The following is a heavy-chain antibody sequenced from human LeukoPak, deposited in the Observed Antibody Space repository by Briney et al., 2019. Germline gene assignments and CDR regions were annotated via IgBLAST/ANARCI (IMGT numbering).Heavy chain of an antibody. Sequence: SETLSLTCTVSGGSINSYYWSWIRQPPGKGLEWIGYIYYPGRTNYSPSLKSRVTMSADTSTVSLRLSSVTAADTAVYYCAREASYYYDSSAYRSPYYFDYWGQGTLVTVSS. J-gene: IGHJ4*02. CDR2: IYYPGRT. D-gene: IGHD3-22*01. CDR3: AREASYYYDSSAYRSPYYFDY. V-gene: IGHV4-59*12. CDR1: GGSINSYY.